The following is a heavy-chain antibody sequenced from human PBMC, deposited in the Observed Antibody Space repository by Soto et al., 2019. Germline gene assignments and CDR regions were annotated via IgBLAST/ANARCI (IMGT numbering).Heavy chain of an antibody. CDR1: GFTFINYG. V-gene: IGHV3-33*08. CDR2: MWYDGSNK. CDR3: AREISDYRYFDS. Sequence: RGSLSLSCAASGFTFINYGMYWVRQAPGKGLEWLAVMWYDGSNKYYADSVKGRFTISRDNSKSTLYLQMNSLRAEDTAVYYCAREISDYRYFDSWGQGTLVTVSS. J-gene: IGHJ4*02. D-gene: IGHD4-17*01.